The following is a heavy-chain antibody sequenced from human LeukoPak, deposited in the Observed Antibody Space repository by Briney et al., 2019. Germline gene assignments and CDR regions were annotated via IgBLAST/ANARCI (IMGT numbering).Heavy chain of an antibody. V-gene: IGHV4-61*02. CDR1: GGSISSGSYY. CDR3: ARPKRGDSTSWYVDF. CDR2: IYTSGST. D-gene: IGHD6-13*01. J-gene: IGHJ4*02. Sequence: PSETLSLTCTVSGGSISSGSYYWSWIRQPAGKGLEWIGRIYTSGSTYYNPSLKSRITISVDTSKNQFSLKLSSVTAADTAVYFCARPKRGDSTSWYVDFWGQGTLVTVSS.